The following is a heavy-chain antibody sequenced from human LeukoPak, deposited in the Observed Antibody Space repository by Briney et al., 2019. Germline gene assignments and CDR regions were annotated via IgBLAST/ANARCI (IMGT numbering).Heavy chain of an antibody. CDR3: ARVSYGYYYYYGMDV. CDR2: ISSRTSDI. J-gene: IGHJ6*02. Sequence: GGSLRLSCAASGFTFSSYNMNWVRQAPGKGLEWVSSISSRTSDIYYADSVKGRFTISRDNAKNSLYLQMNSLRAEDTAVYYCARVSYGYYYYYGMDVWGQGTTVTVSS. CDR1: GFTFSSYN. V-gene: IGHV3-21*01. D-gene: IGHD5-18*01.